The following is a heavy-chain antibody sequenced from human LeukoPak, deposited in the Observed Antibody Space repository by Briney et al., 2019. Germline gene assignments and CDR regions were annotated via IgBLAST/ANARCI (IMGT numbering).Heavy chain of an antibody. CDR1: VGSISSSIW. D-gene: IGHD6-13*01. CDR2: IYHSGST. Sequence: PSETLSLTCAVSVGSISSSIWWSWVRQPPWKGLEWIGEIYHSGSTNYNPSLKSRLTISVDKSKNQFSLKLNSVTAADTAVYYCARRQAAATIDYWGQGTLVTVSS. J-gene: IGHJ4*02. CDR3: ARRQAAATIDY. V-gene: IGHV4-4*02.